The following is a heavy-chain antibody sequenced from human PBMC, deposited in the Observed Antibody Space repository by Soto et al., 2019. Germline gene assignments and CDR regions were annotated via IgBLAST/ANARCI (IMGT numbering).Heavy chain of an antibody. CDR3: AAKGRGYCGGDCYSSFDY. Sequence: SVKVSCKASGFTFTSSAVQWLRQARGQRLEWIGWIVVGSGNTNYAQKFQERVTITRDMSTSTAYMELSSLRSEDTAVYYCAAKGRGYCGGDCYSSFDYWGQGTLVTVSS. CDR2: IVVGSGNT. V-gene: IGHV1-58*01. CDR1: GFTFTSSA. J-gene: IGHJ4*02. D-gene: IGHD2-21*02.